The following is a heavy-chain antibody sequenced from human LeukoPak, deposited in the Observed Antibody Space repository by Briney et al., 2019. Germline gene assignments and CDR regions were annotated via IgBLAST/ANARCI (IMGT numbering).Heavy chain of an antibody. D-gene: IGHD3-10*01. CDR1: RYTFTSYD. CDR3: ARDPSGLLWFGEFQNWFDP. V-gene: IGHV1-8*01. CDR2: MNPNSGNT. Sequence: GSSVKVSCKASRYTFTSYDINWVRQATGQGLDWMGWMNPNSGNTGYAQKFQGRVTMTRNTSISTAYMELSSLRSEDTAVYYCARDPSGLLWFGEFQNWFDPWGQGTLVTVSS. J-gene: IGHJ5*02.